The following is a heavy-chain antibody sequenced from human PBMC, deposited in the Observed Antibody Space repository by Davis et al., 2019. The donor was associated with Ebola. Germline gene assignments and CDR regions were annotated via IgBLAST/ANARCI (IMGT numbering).Heavy chain of an antibody. CDR2: IYYSGST. J-gene: IGHJ6*02. CDR3: ASYSGYGTYYYYGMDV. V-gene: IGHV4-34*01. CDR1: GGSFSGYY. D-gene: IGHD5-12*01. Sequence: SETLSLTCAVYGGSFSGYYWSWIRQPPGKGLEWIGYIYYSGSTYYNPSLKSRVTISVDTSKNQFSLKLSSVTAADTAVYYCASYSGYGTYYYYGMDVWGQGTTVTVSS.